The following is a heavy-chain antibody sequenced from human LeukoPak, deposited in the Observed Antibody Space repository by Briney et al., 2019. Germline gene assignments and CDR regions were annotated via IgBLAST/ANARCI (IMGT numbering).Heavy chain of an antibody. V-gene: IGHV1-69*04. CDR1: GGTFSSYA. CDR2: IIPILGIA. CDR3: ARNHYDSSGYYAGGFDY. J-gene: IGHJ4*02. Sequence: SVKVSCKASGGTFSSYAISWVRQAPGQGLEWMGRIIPILGIANYAQKFQGRVTITADKSTSTAYMELSSLRSEDTAVYYCARNHYDSSGYYAGGFDYWGQGTLVTVSS. D-gene: IGHD3-22*01.